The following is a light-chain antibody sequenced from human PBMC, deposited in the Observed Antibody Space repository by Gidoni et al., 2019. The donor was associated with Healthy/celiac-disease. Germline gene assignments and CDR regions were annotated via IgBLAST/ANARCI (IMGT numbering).Light chain of an antibody. CDR2: DAS. V-gene: IGKV3-11*01. J-gene: IGKJ4*01. Sequence: DIVLTQSPATLSLSPGERATLSCRASQSVSSYLAWYQQKPGQAPRLLIYDASNRATGIPARFSGSGSGTDFTLTISSLEPEDFAVYYCQQRSNWPPTFXGXTKVEIE. CDR3: QQRSNWPPT. CDR1: QSVSSY.